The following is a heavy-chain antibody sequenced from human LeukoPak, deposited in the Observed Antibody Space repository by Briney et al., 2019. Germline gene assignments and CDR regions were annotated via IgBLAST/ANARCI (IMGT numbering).Heavy chain of an antibody. J-gene: IGHJ5*02. D-gene: IGHD6-6*01. CDR2: IYYSGST. Sequence: SETLSLTCTVSGGSISSYYWCWIRQPPGKGLEWIGYIYYSGSTNYNPSLRSRVTISVDTSKNQFSLKLSSVTAADTAVYYCARCIGSSSFARWFDPWGQGTLVTVSS. CDR3: ARCIGSSSFARWFDP. V-gene: IGHV4-59*01. CDR1: GGSISSYY.